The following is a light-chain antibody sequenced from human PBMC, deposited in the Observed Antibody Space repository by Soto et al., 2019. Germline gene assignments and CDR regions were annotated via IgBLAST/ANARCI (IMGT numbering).Light chain of an antibody. CDR1: QSVIRTY. CDR3: QQYGSSPIT. Sequence: IVLTQSPGTLSLSPGERATLSCRASQSVIRTYLAWYQQKPGQAHRLLIYGASSRATGIPDRFSGSGSGTDFTLTISRLQPEDFAVYYCQQYGSSPITVGQGTRLEIK. CDR2: GAS. V-gene: IGKV3-20*01. J-gene: IGKJ5*01.